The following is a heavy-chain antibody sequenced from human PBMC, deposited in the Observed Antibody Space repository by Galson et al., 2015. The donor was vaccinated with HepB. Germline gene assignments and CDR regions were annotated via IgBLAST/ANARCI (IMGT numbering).Heavy chain of an antibody. Sequence: SVKVSCKASGYTFTSYAMHWVRQAPGQRLEWMGWINAGNGNTKYSQKFQGRVTITRDTSASTAYMELSSLRSEDTAVYYCARAGGSYRLDHLNWFDPWGQGTLVTVSS. CDR3: ARAGGSYRLDHLNWFDP. D-gene: IGHD3-16*02. CDR2: INAGNGNT. CDR1: GYTFTSYA. V-gene: IGHV1-3*01. J-gene: IGHJ5*02.